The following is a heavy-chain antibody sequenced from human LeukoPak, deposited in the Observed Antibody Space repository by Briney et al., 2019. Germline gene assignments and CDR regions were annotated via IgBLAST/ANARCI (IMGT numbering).Heavy chain of an antibody. CDR1: GFTFSGSA. CDR2: IRSKANSYGT. V-gene: IGHV3-73*01. CDR3: AKGGWLEY. Sequence: GGSLRLSCAASGFTFSGSAMHWVRQASGKGLEWVGHIRSKANSYGTAYAASVKGRFTISRDDSKSTTYLQMNSLRAEDTAVYYCAKGGWLEYWGQGTLVTVSS. D-gene: IGHD6-19*01. J-gene: IGHJ4*02.